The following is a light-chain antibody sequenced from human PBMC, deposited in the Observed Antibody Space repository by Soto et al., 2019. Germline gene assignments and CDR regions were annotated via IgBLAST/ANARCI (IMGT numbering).Light chain of an antibody. Sequence: DIVLAQSPDSLAVSLGERATINCKSSLSVLYSSNNKNYLAWYQQKPGQPPKLLIYWASTRESGIPDRISGSGSGTDFTLTISNLQPEDVAIYCCQQYYNLPYTFGQGTKLEIK. V-gene: IGKV4-1*01. CDR3: QQYYNLPYT. J-gene: IGKJ2*01. CDR1: LSVLYSSNNKNY. CDR2: WAS.